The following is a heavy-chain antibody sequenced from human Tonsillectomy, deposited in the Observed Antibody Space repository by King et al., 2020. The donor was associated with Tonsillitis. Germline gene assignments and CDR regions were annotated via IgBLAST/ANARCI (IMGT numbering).Heavy chain of an antibody. Sequence: QLQESGPGLVKPSQTLSLTCTVSGGSIRSGDYYWSWIRQPPGKGLEWIGYISYSGSTYYNPSLKSRFTISVDTSKNQFSLQLSSVPAADTAVYYCARDLRLGAFDPWGQGTLVTVSS. V-gene: IGHV4-30-4*01. D-gene: IGHD3-22*01. CDR1: GGSIRSGDYY. CDR3: ARDLRLGAFDP. CDR2: ISYSGST. J-gene: IGHJ5*02.